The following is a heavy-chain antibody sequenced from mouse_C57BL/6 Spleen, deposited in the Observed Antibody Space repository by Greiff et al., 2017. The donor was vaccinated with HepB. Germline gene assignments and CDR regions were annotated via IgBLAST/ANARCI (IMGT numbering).Heavy chain of an antibody. V-gene: IGHV2-6-1*01. CDR1: GFSLTSYG. CDR3: ARHSIVTTDYYAMDY. CDR2: IWSDGST. Sequence: QVQLQQSGPGLVAPSQSLSITCTVSGFSLTSYGVHWVRQPPGKGLEWLVVIWSDGSTTYNSALKSRLSISKDNSKSQVFLKMNSLQTDDTAMYYCARHSIVTTDYYAMDYWGQGTSVTVSS. D-gene: IGHD2-5*01. J-gene: IGHJ4*01.